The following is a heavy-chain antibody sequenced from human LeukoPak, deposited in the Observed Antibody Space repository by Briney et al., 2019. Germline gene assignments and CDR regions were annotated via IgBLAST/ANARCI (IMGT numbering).Heavy chain of an antibody. D-gene: IGHD3-3*01. Sequence: SETLSLTCTVSGGSISSYYWSWIRQPPGKGLEWIGYIYYSGSTNYNPSLKSRVTISVDTSKNQSSLKLSSVTAEDTAVYYCARLGLWSGYGKYYYYGMDVWGQGTTVTVSS. CDR3: ARLGLWSGYGKYYYYGMDV. CDR1: GGSISSYY. V-gene: IGHV4-59*01. CDR2: IYYSGST. J-gene: IGHJ6*02.